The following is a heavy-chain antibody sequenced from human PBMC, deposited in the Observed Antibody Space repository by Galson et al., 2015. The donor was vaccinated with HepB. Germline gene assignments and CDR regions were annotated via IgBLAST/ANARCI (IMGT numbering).Heavy chain of an antibody. Sequence: SLRLSCAASGFTSNNFWVRWVRQAPGKGPEWVGRIRRKNDRGTSVYAAPLQGRFIMSRDESQNMFYLQMSSLRADDTAVYYCVSLYYDSRIYHYFDYWGQGALVTVSS. CDR3: VSLYYDSRIYHYFDY. D-gene: IGHD3-10*01. CDR2: IRRKNDRGTS. CDR1: GFTSNNFW. J-gene: IGHJ4*02. V-gene: IGHV3-15*01.